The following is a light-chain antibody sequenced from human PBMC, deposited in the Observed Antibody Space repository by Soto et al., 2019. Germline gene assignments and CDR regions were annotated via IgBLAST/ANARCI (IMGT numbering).Light chain of an antibody. Sequence: QSVLTQTASVSGSPGQSITISCTGTSSDVGGYNYVSWYQQYPGKAPKLMIYDVSNRPSGVSNRFSGSKSGNTASLTISGLQAEDEADYYCSSYTSSSTDVFGTGTKLTVL. V-gene: IGLV2-14*01. J-gene: IGLJ1*01. CDR1: SSDVGGYNY. CDR2: DVS. CDR3: SSYTSSSTDV.